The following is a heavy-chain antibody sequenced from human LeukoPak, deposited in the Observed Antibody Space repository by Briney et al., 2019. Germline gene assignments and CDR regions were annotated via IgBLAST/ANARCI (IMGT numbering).Heavy chain of an antibody. D-gene: IGHD3-22*01. Sequence: GGSLRLSCAASGFTFSSYGMHWVRQPPGKGLEWVAFIRHDGTNKYYTDSVKGRFTISKDNSKNTLYLQMSSLRAEDTAVYYCAKNYYYDTSTYFRYAFDMWGQGTMVTVSS. CDR2: IRHDGTNK. CDR1: GFTFSSYG. CDR3: AKNYYYDTSTYFRYAFDM. J-gene: IGHJ3*02. V-gene: IGHV3-30*02.